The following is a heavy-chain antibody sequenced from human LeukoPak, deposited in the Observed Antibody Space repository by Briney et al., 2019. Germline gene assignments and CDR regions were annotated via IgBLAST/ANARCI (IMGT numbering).Heavy chain of an antibody. J-gene: IGHJ4*02. CDR2: IWYNGKNK. CDR3: VRDPSNSGWAFDY. V-gene: IGHV3-33*01. Sequence: GRSLRLSCAASGFTFSTYAMHWVRQALGKGLEWVAMIWYNGKNKHYADSVKGRFTISRDNSKNTLDLQMNSLRADDTAVYYCVRDPSNSGWAFDYWGQGTLVTVSS. D-gene: IGHD6-19*01. CDR1: GFTFSTYA.